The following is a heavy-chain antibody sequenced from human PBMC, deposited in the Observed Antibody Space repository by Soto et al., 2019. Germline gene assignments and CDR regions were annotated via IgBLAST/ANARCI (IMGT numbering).Heavy chain of an antibody. Sequence: EVQLLESGGGLVQPGGSLRLSCAASGFNFNSHAMTWVRQAPGKGLEWVSTISANIISTYYADSVKGRFTISRDNSKNTLYLQMSSLRVEDTAVYHCARVDTPTVRVGMDVWGQGTTGTVSS. CDR3: ARVDTPTVRVGMDV. CDR1: GFNFNSHA. D-gene: IGHD2-15*01. CDR2: ISANIIST. J-gene: IGHJ6*02. V-gene: IGHV3-23*01.